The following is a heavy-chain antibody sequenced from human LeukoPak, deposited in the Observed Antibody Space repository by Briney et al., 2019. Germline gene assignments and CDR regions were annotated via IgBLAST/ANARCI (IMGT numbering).Heavy chain of an antibody. V-gene: IGHV1-18*01. CDR1: GYTFTSYG. J-gene: IGHJ4*02. Sequence: ASVKVSCKASGYTFTSYGISWVRQAPGQGLEWMGWISAYNGNTNYAQKLQGRVTMTTDTSTSTAYMELRSLRSDDTAVYYCARVELYYYDSSGYSLNFDYWGQGTLVTVSS. CDR2: ISAYNGNT. D-gene: IGHD3-22*01. CDR3: ARVELYYYDSSGYSLNFDY.